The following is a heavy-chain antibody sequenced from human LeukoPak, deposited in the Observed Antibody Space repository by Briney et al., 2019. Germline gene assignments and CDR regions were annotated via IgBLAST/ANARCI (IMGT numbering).Heavy chain of an antibody. CDR3: AKDLDHSGYDPFYYFDY. D-gene: IGHD5-12*01. Sequence: GGALRLSCAASGFTFSSYGMHWVRQAPGKGLEWVAVISYDGSNKYYADSVKGRFTISRDNSKNTLYLQMNSLRAEDTAVYYCAKDLDHSGYDPFYYFDYRGQGTLVTVSS. CDR1: GFTFSSYG. CDR2: ISYDGSNK. V-gene: IGHV3-30*18. J-gene: IGHJ4*02.